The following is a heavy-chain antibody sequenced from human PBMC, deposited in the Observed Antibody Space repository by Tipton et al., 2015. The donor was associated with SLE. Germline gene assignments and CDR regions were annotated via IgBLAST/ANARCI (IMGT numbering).Heavy chain of an antibody. V-gene: IGHV3-23*01. CDR3: AKGGSTI. D-gene: IGHD3-16*01. CDR2: IFSHGATT. Sequence: GSLRLSCEASGLRFSSCTMTWVRQAPRKGLEWVSGIFSHGATTYYADSVRGRFTISSDNSKSTLYLQMNSLRADDTAIYYCAKGGSTIWGQGTQVTVSS. CDR1: GLRFSSCT. J-gene: IGHJ4*02.